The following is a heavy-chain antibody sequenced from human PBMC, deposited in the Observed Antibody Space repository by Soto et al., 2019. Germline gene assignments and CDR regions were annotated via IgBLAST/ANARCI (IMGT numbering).Heavy chain of an antibody. CDR3: AKADDFWSGYPAYYYYYGMDV. J-gene: IGHJ6*02. CDR2: IPYDGSNK. D-gene: IGHD3-3*01. CDR1: GFTFSGYG. Sequence: QVQLVESGGGVVQPGRSLRLSCAASGFTFSGYGMHWVRQAPGKGLEWVAVIPYDGSNKYYADSVKGRFTISRDNSKNTLYLQMNSLRAEDTAVYYCAKADDFWSGYPAYYYYYGMDVWGQGTTVTVSS. V-gene: IGHV3-30*18.